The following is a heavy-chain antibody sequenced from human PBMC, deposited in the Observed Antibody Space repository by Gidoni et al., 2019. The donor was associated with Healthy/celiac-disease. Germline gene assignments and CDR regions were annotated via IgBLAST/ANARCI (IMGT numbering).Heavy chain of an antibody. CDR1: GFTFSSYS. Sequence: EVQLVESGGGLVKPGGSLRLSCAASGFTFSSYSMNWVRQAPGKGLEWVSSISSSSSYIYYADSVKGRFTISRDNAKNSLYLQMNSLRAEDTAVYYCARVGAPLMDWGSYVGYWGQGTLVTVSS. J-gene: IGHJ4*02. D-gene: IGHD3-16*01. CDR2: ISSSSSYI. CDR3: ARVGAPLMDWGSYVGY. V-gene: IGHV3-21*01.